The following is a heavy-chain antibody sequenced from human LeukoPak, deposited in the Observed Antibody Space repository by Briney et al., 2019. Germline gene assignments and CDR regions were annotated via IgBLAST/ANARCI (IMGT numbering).Heavy chain of an antibody. D-gene: IGHD1-26*01. CDR2: IAQDGAEA. CDR3: SNGIYRDSY. CDR1: GFTFTSYW. V-gene: IGHV3-7*01. Sequence: GGSLRLSCEASGFTFTSYWMAWVRQAPGQGLEWVANIAQDGAEAVYADSVRGRFSTSRDNANNSLYLQMNNLRAEDTAVYYCSNGIYRDSYWGQGTQVTVSS. J-gene: IGHJ4*02.